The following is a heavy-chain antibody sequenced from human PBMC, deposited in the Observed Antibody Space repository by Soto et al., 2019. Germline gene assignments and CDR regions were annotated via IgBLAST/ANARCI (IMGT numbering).Heavy chain of an antibody. CDR3: AREATVVNSDWFDP. V-gene: IGHV4-30-4*01. D-gene: IGHD4-17*01. CDR1: GGYISSGDYY. J-gene: IGHJ5*02. Sequence: QVQLQESGPGLVKPSQTLSLTCTVSGGYISSGDYYWSWIRQPPGKGLEWIGYIYYSGSTYYNPSPHSRGTISVDTSKNQCSLKLSAVAAADTAVYYCAREATVVNSDWFDPWGQGTLVTVSS. CDR2: IYYSGST.